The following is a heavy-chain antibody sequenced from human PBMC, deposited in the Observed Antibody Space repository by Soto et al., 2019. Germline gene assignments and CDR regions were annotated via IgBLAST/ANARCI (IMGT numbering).Heavy chain of an antibody. D-gene: IGHD3-9*01. CDR3: ARAWSGYYDILTGYYSY. CDR1: GFTFSSYW. CDR2: IKQDGSEK. J-gene: IGHJ4*02. Sequence: GGSLRLSCAASGFTFSSYWMSWVRQAPGKGLEWVANIKQDGSEKYYVDSVKGRFTISRDNAKNSLYLQMNSLRAEDTAVYYCARAWSGYYDILTGYYSYWGQGTLGTVSS. V-gene: IGHV3-7*01.